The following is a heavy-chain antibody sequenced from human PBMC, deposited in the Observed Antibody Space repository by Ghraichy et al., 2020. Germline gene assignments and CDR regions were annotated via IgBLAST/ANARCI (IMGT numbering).Heavy chain of an antibody. Sequence: GESLNISCAASGFTFSSYAMHWVRQAPGKGLEWVAVISYDGSNKYYADSVKGRFTISRDNSKNTLYLQMNSLRAEDTAVYYCARDYSYSSSWHYYYYYMDVWGKGTTVTVSS. D-gene: IGHD6-13*01. CDR1: GFTFSSYA. J-gene: IGHJ6*03. V-gene: IGHV3-30-3*01. CDR3: ARDYSYSSSWHYYYYYMDV. CDR2: ISYDGSNK.